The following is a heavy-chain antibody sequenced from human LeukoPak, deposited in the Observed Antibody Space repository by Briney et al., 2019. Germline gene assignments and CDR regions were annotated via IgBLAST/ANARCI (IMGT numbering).Heavy chain of an antibody. D-gene: IGHD3-22*01. CDR3: ARSYDSSGYYSFDC. J-gene: IGHJ4*02. CDR2: ISHDGSNE. CDR1: GFTFSTYA. Sequence: GGSLRLSCAASGFTFSTYAMHRVRQPPGKGLEWVAVISHDGSNEYYADSVKGRFTISRDNSKNTLSLQMNSLRGDDTAVYYCARSYDSSGYYSFDCWGQGTLVTVSS. V-gene: IGHV3-30-3*01.